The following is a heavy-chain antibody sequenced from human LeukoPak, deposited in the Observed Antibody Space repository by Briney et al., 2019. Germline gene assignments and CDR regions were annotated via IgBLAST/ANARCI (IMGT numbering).Heavy chain of an antibody. V-gene: IGHV4-39*01. CDR2: IYYSGST. CDR3: ASPKDSSGYYPYYYYYMDV. CDR1: GGSISSSSYY. J-gene: IGHJ6*03. D-gene: IGHD3-22*01. Sequence: SETLSLTCTVSGGSISSSSYYWGWIRQPPGKGREWIGSIYYSGSTYYNPSLKSRVTISVDTSKNQFSLKLSSVTAADTAVYYCASPKDSSGYYPYYYYYMDVWGKGTTVTVSS.